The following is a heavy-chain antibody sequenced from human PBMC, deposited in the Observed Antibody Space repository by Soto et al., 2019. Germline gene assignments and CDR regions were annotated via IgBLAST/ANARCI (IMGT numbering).Heavy chain of an antibody. V-gene: IGHV4-59*01. CDR2: IYYSGST. CDR3: ARVRVVPAEPYFDY. CDR1: GGSISSYY. Sequence: SETLSLTCTVSGGSISSYYWSWIRQPPGKGLEWIGYIYYSGSTNYNPSLKSRVTISVDTSRNQFSLKLSSVTAADTAVYYCARVRVVPAEPYFDYWGQGTLVTVPS. D-gene: IGHD2-2*01. J-gene: IGHJ4*02.